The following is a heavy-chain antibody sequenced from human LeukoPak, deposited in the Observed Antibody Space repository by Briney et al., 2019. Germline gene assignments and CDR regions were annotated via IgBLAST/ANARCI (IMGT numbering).Heavy chain of an antibody. CDR2: IYSGGST. CDR1: GFTFSSNY. Sequence: GGSLRLSCAASGFTFSSNYMSWVRQAPGKGLEWVSVIYSGGSTYYSATVKGQFTISRDNSKNTLYLQKNSLRAEDTAVYYCERHPTMAGGWGQGTLVTVSS. D-gene: IGHD4/OR15-4a*01. V-gene: IGHV3-53*01. J-gene: IGHJ4*02. CDR3: ERHPTMAGG.